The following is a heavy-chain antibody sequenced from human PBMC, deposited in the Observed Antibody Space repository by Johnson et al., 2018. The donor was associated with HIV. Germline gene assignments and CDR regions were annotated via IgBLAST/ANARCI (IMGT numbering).Heavy chain of an antibody. CDR1: GFTFNTYG. J-gene: IGHJ3*02. Sequence: QVQLVESGGGLVQPGRSLRLSCAASGFTFNTYGMHWVRQAPGKGLEWVAVIWYDGSNKYYADSVKGRFTISRDNSKNTLYLQMNSLRAEDTAVYYCARAGDADAFDIWGQGTMVTVSS. V-gene: IGHV3-33*01. CDR3: ARAGDADAFDI. CDR2: IWYDGSNK. D-gene: IGHD3-10*01.